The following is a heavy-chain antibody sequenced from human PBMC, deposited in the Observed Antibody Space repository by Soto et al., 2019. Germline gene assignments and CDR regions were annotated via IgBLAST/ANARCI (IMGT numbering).Heavy chain of an antibody. CDR3: ARTYVPPSELYYGMDV. CDR2: INAGNGNT. Sequence: WASVKVSCTASGYTFTSYAMHWVRQAPGQRLEWMGWINAGNGNTKYSQKFQGRVTITRDTSASTAYMELSSLRSEDTAVYYCARTYVPPSELYYGMDVWGERTTFAVCS. D-gene: IGHD3-16*01. J-gene: IGHJ6*04. CDR1: GYTFTSYA. V-gene: IGHV1-3*01.